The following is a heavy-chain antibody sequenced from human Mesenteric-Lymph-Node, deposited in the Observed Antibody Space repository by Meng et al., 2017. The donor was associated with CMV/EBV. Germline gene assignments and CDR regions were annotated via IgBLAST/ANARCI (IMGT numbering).Heavy chain of an antibody. J-gene: IGHJ4*02. D-gene: IGHD3-9*01. CDR3: ARDVDWSLDY. CDR2: ISTRSDGI. V-gene: IGHV1-18*01. Sequence: ASMKVSCKASGYTFTKYGISWVRQAPGQGLEWMGWISTRSDGIKYAQNFQDRVTLTTDTSTRTAYMELGGLRSDDTAMYYCARDVDWSLDYWGQGTLVTVSS. CDR1: GYTFTKYG.